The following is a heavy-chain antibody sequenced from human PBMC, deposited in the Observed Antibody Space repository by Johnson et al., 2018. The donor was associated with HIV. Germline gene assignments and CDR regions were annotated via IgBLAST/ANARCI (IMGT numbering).Heavy chain of an antibody. D-gene: IGHD2-15*01. V-gene: IGHV3-30*02. CDR3: ARDGVVVVPGGWGAFDI. Sequence: QVQLVESGGGVVQPGGSLTLSCAASGFVFSDYVMHWVRQAPGKGLDWVTFIRYDGSGKYYADSVKGRFTISRDNSKNTLYLQMNSLRAEDTAVYYCARDGVVVVPGGWGAFDIWGQGTLVTVSS. J-gene: IGHJ3*02. CDR2: IRYDGSGK. CDR1: GFVFSDYV.